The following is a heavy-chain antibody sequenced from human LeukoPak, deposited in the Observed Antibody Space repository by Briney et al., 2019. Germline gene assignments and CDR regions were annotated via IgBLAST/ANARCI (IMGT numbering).Heavy chain of an antibody. V-gene: IGHV4-34*01. Sequence: PSETLSLTCAVYSGSFSGYYWSWVRQPPGKGLEWIGEINHSGSTNYNPSLKSRVTISVDTSKNQFSLKLSSVTAADTAVYYCAMEVPREGYYDSSGFSHWGQGTLVTVSS. J-gene: IGHJ4*02. D-gene: IGHD3-22*01. CDR2: INHSGST. CDR3: AMEVPREGYYDSSGFSH. CDR1: SGSFSGYY.